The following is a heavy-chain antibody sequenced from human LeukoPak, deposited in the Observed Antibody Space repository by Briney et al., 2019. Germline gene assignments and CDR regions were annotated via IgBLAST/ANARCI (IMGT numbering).Heavy chain of an antibody. CDR2: INHSGST. D-gene: IGHD3-10*01. CDR1: GGSISSYY. CDR3: ARDRRISMVRGDHFDY. Sequence: SETLSLTCSVSGGSISSYYWSWIRQPPGKGLEWIGEINHSGSTNYNPSLKSRVTISVDTSKNKFSLKLSSVTAADTAVYYCARDRRISMVRGDHFDYWGQGTLVTVSS. V-gene: IGHV4-34*01. J-gene: IGHJ4*02.